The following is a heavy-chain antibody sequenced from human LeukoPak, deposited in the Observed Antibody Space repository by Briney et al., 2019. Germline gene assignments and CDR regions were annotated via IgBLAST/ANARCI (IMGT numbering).Heavy chain of an antibody. J-gene: IGHJ5*02. D-gene: IGHD3-22*01. V-gene: IGHV1-2*02. CDR1: GYTFTGYY. CDR3: ARSGYYYDSSGPSGWFDP. Sequence: ASVKVSCKASGYTFTGYYMHWVRQPPGQGLEWMGWINPNSGGTNYAQKFQGRVTMTRDTSISTAYMELSRLRSDDTAVYYCARSGYYYDSSGPSGWFDPWGQGALVTVSS. CDR2: INPNSGGT.